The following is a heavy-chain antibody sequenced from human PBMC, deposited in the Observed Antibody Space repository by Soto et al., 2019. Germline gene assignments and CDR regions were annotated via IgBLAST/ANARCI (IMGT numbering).Heavy chain of an antibody. CDR3: ARGGYSYGSSWFDP. CDR2: IGTAGDT. Sequence: PGGSLRLACAASGFTFRSYDMHWVRQATGKGLEWVSAIGTAGDTYYPGSVKGRFTISRENAKNSLYLQMNSLRAGDTAVYYCARGGYSYGSSWFDPWGQGTLVTVSS. D-gene: IGHD5-18*01. V-gene: IGHV3-13*01. CDR1: GFTFRSYD. J-gene: IGHJ5*02.